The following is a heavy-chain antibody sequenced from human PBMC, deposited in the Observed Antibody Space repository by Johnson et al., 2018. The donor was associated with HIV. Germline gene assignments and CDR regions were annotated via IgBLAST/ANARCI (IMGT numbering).Heavy chain of an antibody. CDR2: ISYDGSNE. CDR3: AKCGDADAFDI. Sequence: QVQLVESGGGLVKPGGSLRLSCAASGFTFSSYGMHWVRQAPGKGLEWVAVISYDGSNEYYADSVKGRFTISRDNSKNTLYLQMNSLRAEDTAVYYCAKCGDADAFDIWGQGTMVTVSS. CDR1: GFTFSSYG. V-gene: IGHV3-30*18. J-gene: IGHJ3*02. D-gene: IGHD3-10*01.